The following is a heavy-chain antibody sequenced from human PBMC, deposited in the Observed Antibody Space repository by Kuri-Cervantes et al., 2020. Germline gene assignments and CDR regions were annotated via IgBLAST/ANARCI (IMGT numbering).Heavy chain of an antibody. CDR2: INHSGST. J-gene: IGHJ4*02. V-gene: IGHV4-34*01. CDR3: ARRRTTGGDY. Sequence: SQTLSLTCAASGFTVSSNYMSWVRQAPGKGLEWIGEINHSGSTNYNPSLKSRVTISVDTSKNQFSLKLSSVTAADTAVYYCARRRTTGGDYWGQGTLVTVSS. D-gene: IGHD1-1*01. CDR1: GFTVSSNY.